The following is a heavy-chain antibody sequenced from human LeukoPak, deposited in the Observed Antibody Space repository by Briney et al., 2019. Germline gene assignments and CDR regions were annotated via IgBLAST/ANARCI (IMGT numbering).Heavy chain of an antibody. V-gene: IGHV4-34*01. CDR1: GGSFSGYY. D-gene: IGHD3-3*01. CDR2: INHSGST. CDR3: ARSQNRARITIFGVVLPRDAFDI. J-gene: IGHJ3*02. Sequence: PSETLSLTCAVYGGSFSGYYWSWIRQPPGKGLEWIGEINHSGSTNYNPSLKSRVTISVDTSKNQFSLKRSSVTAADTAVYYCARSQNRARITIFGVVLPRDAFDIWGQGTMVTVSS.